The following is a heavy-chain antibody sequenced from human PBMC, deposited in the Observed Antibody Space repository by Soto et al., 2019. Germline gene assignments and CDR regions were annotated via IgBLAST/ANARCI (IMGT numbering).Heavy chain of an antibody. CDR3: ARYGGYSYGHGAEFDY. D-gene: IGHD5-18*01. J-gene: IGHJ4*02. V-gene: IGHV3-74*01. CDR1: GFTFSNYW. CDR2: INSDGRST. Sequence: EVQLVESGGGLVQPGGSLRLSCAASGFTFSNYWMHWVRQAPGKGLVWVSRINSDGRSTSQADSVKGRFTISRDNAKNTLYLQMDSLRAEDTAVYYCARYGGYSYGHGAEFDYWGQGTLVTVSS.